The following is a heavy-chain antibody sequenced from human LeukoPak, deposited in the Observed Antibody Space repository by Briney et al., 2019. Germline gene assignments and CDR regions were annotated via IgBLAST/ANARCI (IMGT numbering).Heavy chain of an antibody. D-gene: IGHD3-22*01. V-gene: IGHV3-30*07. J-gene: IGHJ6*03. Sequence: GGSLRLSCAASGFTFRSYAMHWVRQAPGKGLEWVAVISYDGSNKYYADSVKGRFTISRDNSKNTLYLQMNSLRAEDTAVYYCAREVKDYYYMDVWGKGTTVTVSS. CDR1: GFTFRSYA. CDR3: AREVKDYYYMDV. CDR2: ISYDGSNK.